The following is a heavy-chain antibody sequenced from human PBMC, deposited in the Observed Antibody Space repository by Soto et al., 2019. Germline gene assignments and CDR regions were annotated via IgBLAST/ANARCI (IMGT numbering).Heavy chain of an antibody. Sequence: PSDTLSLTCTVSGGSISRYYWSWIRQPPGKGLEWIGYIYYSGSTNYNPSLKSRVTISVDTSKNQFSLKLSSVTAADTAVYYCARVHNWNDVLNFDYWGQGTLVTVSS. D-gene: IGHD1-20*01. J-gene: IGHJ4*02. CDR3: ARVHNWNDVLNFDY. CDR1: GGSISRYY. CDR2: IYYSGST. V-gene: IGHV4-59*01.